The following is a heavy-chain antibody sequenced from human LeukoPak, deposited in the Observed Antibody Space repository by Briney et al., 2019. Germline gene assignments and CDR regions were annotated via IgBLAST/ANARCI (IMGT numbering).Heavy chain of an antibody. CDR3: ASGAAYCGGDCPPGPVDY. Sequence: PSETLSLTCTVSGGSISSSSYYWGWLRQPPGKGLEWIGSIYYSGSAYYNPSLKSRVTISVDTSKNQFSLKLSSVTAADTAVYYCASGAAYCGGDCPPGPVDYWGQGTLVTVSS. V-gene: IGHV4-39*01. CDR2: IYYSGSA. CDR1: GGSISSSSYY. J-gene: IGHJ4*02. D-gene: IGHD2-21*02.